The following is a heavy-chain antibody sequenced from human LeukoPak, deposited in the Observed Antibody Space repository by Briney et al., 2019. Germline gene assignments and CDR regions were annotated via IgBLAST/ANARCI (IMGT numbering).Heavy chain of an antibody. V-gene: IGHV3-23*01. D-gene: IGHD6-13*01. Sequence: GGSLRLSCAASGFTFSSYAMDWVRQAPGKGLEWVSAISGSGGSTYYADSVKGRFTISRDNSKNTLYLQMNSLRAEDTAVYYSAKVSSGSSWYGYYYYYMDVWGKGTTVTVSS. CDR2: ISGSGGST. CDR1: GFTFSSYA. J-gene: IGHJ6*03. CDR3: AKVSSGSSWYGYYYYYMDV.